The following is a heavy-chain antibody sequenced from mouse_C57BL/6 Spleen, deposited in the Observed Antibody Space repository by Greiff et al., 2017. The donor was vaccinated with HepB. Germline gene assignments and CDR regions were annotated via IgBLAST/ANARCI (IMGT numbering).Heavy chain of an antibody. CDR2: IHPNSGST. V-gene: IGHV1-64*01. CDR3: ARCYYGSTRYFDD. Sequence: QVQLQQPGAELVKPGASVKLSCKASGYTFTSYWMHWVKQRPGQGLEWIGMIHPNSGSTNYNEKFKSKATLTVDKSSSTAYMQLSSLTSEDSAVYYCARCYYGSTRYFDDWGTGTTVTVSS. CDR1: GYTFTSYW. D-gene: IGHD1-1*01. J-gene: IGHJ1*03.